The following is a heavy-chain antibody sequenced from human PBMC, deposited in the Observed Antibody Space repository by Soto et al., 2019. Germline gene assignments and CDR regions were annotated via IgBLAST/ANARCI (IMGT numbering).Heavy chain of an antibody. CDR3: ARTRVDTSTTSPVMDV. CDR1: GYSFTDYS. D-gene: IGHD1-1*01. Sequence: GESLKIPCEGRGYSFTDYSITWLRRTPGTGLEWMVKIHPSDSYTNFNPSFQGHVSIPVYRSANTASLQWTSLKASDSGIYYCARTRVDTSTTSPVMDVWGHGTTVTVSS. CDR2: IHPSDSYT. J-gene: IGHJ6*01. V-gene: IGHV5-10-1*01.